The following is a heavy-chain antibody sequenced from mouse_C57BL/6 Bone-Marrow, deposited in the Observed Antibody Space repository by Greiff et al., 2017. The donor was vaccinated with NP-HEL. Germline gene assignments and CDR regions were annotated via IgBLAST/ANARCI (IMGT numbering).Heavy chain of an antibody. Sequence: VQLQQPGAELVRPGSSVKLSCKASGYTFTSYWMDWVKQRPGQGLEWIGNIYPSDSETHYNQKFKDKATLTVDKSSSTAYMQLSSLTSEDSAVDYCARIYDGYYEYFDVWGTGTTVTVSS. CDR2: IYPSDSET. V-gene: IGHV1-61*01. J-gene: IGHJ1*03. CDR3: ARIYDGYYEYFDV. CDR1: GYTFTSYW. D-gene: IGHD2-3*01.